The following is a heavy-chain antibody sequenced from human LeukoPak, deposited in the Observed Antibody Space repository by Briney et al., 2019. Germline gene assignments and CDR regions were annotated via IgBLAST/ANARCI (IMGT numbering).Heavy chain of an antibody. D-gene: IGHD7-27*01. CDR2: ISSSSSYI. V-gene: IGHV3-21*01. CDR3: ARDQSDWGLFDY. Sequence: GGSLRLSCAASGFTFSSYSMNWVRQAPGKGLEWVSSISSSSSYIYYADSVKGRFTISRDNSKNTLYLQMNSLRAEDTAVYYCARDQSDWGLFDYWGQGTLVTVSS. J-gene: IGHJ4*02. CDR1: GFTFSSYS.